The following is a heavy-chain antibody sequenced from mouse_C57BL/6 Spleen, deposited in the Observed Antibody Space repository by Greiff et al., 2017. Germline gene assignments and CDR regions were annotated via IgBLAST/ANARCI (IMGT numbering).Heavy chain of an antibody. CDR3: ARQGNYDESYFDY. CDR2: ISSGGSYT. D-gene: IGHD2-4*01. Sequence: EVKLMESGGDLVKPGGSLKLSCAASGFTFSSYGMSWVRQTPDKRLEWVATISSGGSYTYYPDSVKGRFTISRDNAKNTLYLQMSSLKSEDTAMYYCARQGNYDESYFDYGGQGTTLTVSS. CDR1: GFTFSSYG. V-gene: IGHV5-6*01. J-gene: IGHJ2*01.